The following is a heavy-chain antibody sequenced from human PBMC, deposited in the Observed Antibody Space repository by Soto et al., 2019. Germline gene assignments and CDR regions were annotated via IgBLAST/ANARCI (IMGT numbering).Heavy chain of an antibody. Sequence: GASVKVSCKVSGDTFSEYSMRWVRQAPGKGLEWMGGFDPEDGETIYAQKFQGRVTITEDTSTDTAYMELSSLRSEDTAVYYCATGVGATIIDIWGQGTRVTVS. D-gene: IGHD1-26*01. CDR1: GDTFSEYS. CDR2: FDPEDGET. V-gene: IGHV1-24*01. CDR3: ATGVGATIIDI. J-gene: IGHJ3*02.